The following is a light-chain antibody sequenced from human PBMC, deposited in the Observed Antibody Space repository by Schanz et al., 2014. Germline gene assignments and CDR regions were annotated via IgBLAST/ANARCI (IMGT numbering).Light chain of an antibody. Sequence: QSALTQPPSASGSPGQSVTISCTGTSSDVGGYNYVSWYQQHPGKAPKLMIYEDTKRPSGVPDRFSGSKSGNTASLTVSGLQAEDEADFYCCSYTTSNTLVFGGGTKLTVL. CDR3: CSYTTSNTLV. V-gene: IGLV2-8*01. CDR2: EDT. CDR1: SSDVGGYNY. J-gene: IGLJ2*01.